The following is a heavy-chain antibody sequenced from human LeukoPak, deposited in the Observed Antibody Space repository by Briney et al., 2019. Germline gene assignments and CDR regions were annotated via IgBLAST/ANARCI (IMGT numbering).Heavy chain of an antibody. CDR3: ARNELWGGGRAFDM. CDR1: GGTFSSYA. D-gene: IGHD2-15*01. Sequence: GAPVKVFCKAPGGTFSSYAISWVRQAPGHGLEWMGGIIPIFGTAHYAQKFHGRVTLTTDESTSTAYTWRRCLRSEDTAVYYCARNELWGGGRAFDMWGQGTMVTVSS. J-gene: IGHJ3*02. CDR2: IIPIFGTA. V-gene: IGHV1-69*05.